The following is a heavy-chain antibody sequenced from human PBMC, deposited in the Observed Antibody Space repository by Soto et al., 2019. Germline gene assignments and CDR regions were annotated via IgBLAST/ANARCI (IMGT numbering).Heavy chain of an antibody. V-gene: IGHV3-21*01. CDR3: ARSVLFRGLNRAFDI. CDR1: GFTFSSFN. CDR2: ISGTTKYI. D-gene: IGHD3-10*01. J-gene: IGHJ3*02. Sequence: GGSLRLSCSAPGFTFSSFNMHWVRQAPGKGLEWVSSISGTTKYIYYGDSVKGRFTISRDNAENSMFLQMNSLRVEDTAVYYCARSVLFRGLNRAFDIWGQGTLVTVSS.